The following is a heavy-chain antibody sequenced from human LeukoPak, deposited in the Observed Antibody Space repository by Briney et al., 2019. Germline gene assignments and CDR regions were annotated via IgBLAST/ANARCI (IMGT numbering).Heavy chain of an antibody. CDR3: ARGRFGERDNWFDP. V-gene: IGHV1-2*02. CDR2: INPNSGAT. D-gene: IGHD3-10*01. J-gene: IGHJ5*02. Sequence: ASVKVSCKASGYTFTGYYIHWVRQAPEQGLEWMSWINPNSGATNYAQKFEGRVSMTRDTSISTAYMALSRLTSDDTAVYFCARGRFGERDNWFDPWGQGTLVTVSS. CDR1: GYTFTGYY.